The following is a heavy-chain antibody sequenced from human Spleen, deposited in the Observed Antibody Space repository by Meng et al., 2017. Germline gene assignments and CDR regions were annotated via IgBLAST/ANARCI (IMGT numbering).Heavy chain of an antibody. Sequence: EVQLGESGGGPVKPGGSLRLSCAASGFTFSTNSMNWVRQAPGKGLEWVSSISSNGRYIYADSVKGRFTISRDNAKKSLYLQMNSLRAEDTAVYYCASRSGYSGYGFDYWGQGTLVTVSS. CDR2: ISSNGRYI. V-gene: IGHV3-21*01. CDR1: GFTFSTNS. CDR3: ASRSGYSGYGFDY. J-gene: IGHJ4*02. D-gene: IGHD5-12*01.